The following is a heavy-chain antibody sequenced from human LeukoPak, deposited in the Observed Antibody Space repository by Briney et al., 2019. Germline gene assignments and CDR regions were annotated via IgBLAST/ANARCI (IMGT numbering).Heavy chain of an antibody. D-gene: IGHD2-2*01. CDR1: GFVFSNYD. CDR3: ARAPITSPFYFDY. J-gene: IGHJ4*02. Sequence: GGSLRLSCAASGFVFSNYDMHWVRQSTRKGLEWVAHILVAGDTQYADSVKGRFTISRDNAKNSLYLQMDSLRAEDTALYYCARAPITSPFYFDYWGQGTLVTVSS. V-gene: IGHV3-13*01. CDR2: ILVAGDT.